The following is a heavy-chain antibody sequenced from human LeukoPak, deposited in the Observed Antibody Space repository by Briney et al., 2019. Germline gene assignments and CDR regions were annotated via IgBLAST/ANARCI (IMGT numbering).Heavy chain of an antibody. V-gene: IGHV3-74*01. Sequence: GGSLRLSCAASGLTFSSHWMHWVRQAPGKGLVWVSRITNDGSSTTYADSVKGRFTISRDNSKNTLYLQMNSLRAEDTAVYYCASIYYDFWSGYYPHAFDYWGQGTPVTVSS. J-gene: IGHJ4*02. CDR2: ITNDGSST. D-gene: IGHD3-3*01. CDR3: ASIYYDFWSGYYPHAFDY. CDR1: GLTFSSHW.